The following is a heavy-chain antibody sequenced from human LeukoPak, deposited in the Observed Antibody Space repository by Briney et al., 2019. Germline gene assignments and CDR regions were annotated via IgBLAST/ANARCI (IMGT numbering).Heavy chain of an antibody. Sequence: GSLRLSCAASGFTFSSYDMHWVGQATGKGLEWVSAIGTAGDPYSPGSVKGRFTISRENAKNSLYLQMNSLRAGDTAVYYCARSLEGNGWFDYWGKGTLVTVSS. D-gene: IGHD6-19*01. J-gene: IGHJ4*02. CDR2: IGTAGDP. CDR3: ARSLEGNGWFDY. V-gene: IGHV3-13*05. CDR1: GFTFSSYD.